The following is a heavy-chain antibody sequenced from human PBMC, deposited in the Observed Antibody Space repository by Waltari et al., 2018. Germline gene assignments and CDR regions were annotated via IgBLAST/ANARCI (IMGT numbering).Heavy chain of an antibody. CDR1: GSSVSLNY. D-gene: IGHD6-13*01. CDR2: IYSDGST. Sequence: EVQMVESGGGLVQPGGSLRLSCAASGSSVSLNYMSWVRQAPGKGLEWVSVIYSDGSTHYADSVKGRFTISTDKSKDTLYLQMDRLRAEDTAVYYCASIAPTGTSRVYWGQGTLVTVSS. J-gene: IGHJ4*02. V-gene: IGHV3-66*01. CDR3: ASIAPTGTSRVY.